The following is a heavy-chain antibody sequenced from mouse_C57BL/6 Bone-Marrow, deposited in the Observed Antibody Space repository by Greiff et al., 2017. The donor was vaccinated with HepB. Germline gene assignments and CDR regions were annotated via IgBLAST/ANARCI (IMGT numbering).Heavy chain of an antibody. J-gene: IGHJ4*01. V-gene: IGHV2-9-1*01. Sequence: QVQLQQSGPGLVAPSQSLSITCTVSGFSFTSYAISWVRQPPGKGLEWLGVIWTGGGTNYNSALKSRLSISKDNSKSQVFLKMNSLQTDDTARYYCARNNYGSPYAMDYWGQGTSVTVSS. CDR2: IWTGGGT. CDR1: GFSFTSYA. CDR3: ARNNYGSPYAMDY. D-gene: IGHD1-1*01.